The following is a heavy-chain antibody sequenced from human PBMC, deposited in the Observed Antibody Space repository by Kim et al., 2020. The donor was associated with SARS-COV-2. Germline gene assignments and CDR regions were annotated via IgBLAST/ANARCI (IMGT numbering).Heavy chain of an antibody. D-gene: IGHD2-2*01. V-gene: IGHV1-69*13. J-gene: IGHJ3*02. Sequence: SVKVSCKASGGTFSSYAISWVRQAPGQGLEWMGGIIPIFGTANYAQKFQGRVTITADESTSTAYMELSSLRSEDTAVYYCASHRARVVVVPAAMPAGAFDIWGQGTMVTVSS. CDR3: ASHRARVVVVPAAMPAGAFDI. CDR2: IIPIFGTA. CDR1: GGTFSSYA.